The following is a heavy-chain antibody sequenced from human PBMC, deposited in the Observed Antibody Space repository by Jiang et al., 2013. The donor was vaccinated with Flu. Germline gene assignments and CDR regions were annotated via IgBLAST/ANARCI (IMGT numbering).Heavy chain of an antibody. J-gene: IGHJ6*04. Sequence: NPTQTLTLTYTFSGFSLTTSGVGVGWVRQPPGKALEWLAVVYWNHDKRFSPSLESRLSITKVTSRNQVVLTMTNMDPVDTATYYCVRMLYGDYVGNQMDVWGSGTTVTVSS. V-gene: IGHV2-5*01. CDR2: VYWNHDK. D-gene: IGHD4-17*01. CDR3: VRMLYGDYVGNQMDV. CDR1: GFSLTTSGVG.